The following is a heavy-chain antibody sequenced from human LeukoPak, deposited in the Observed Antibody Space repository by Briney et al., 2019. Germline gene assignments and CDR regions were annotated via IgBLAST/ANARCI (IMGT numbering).Heavy chain of an antibody. V-gene: IGHV4-59*01. CDR3: ARGRAYYDSSGYYYGWYYYYGMDV. D-gene: IGHD3-22*01. J-gene: IGHJ6*02. CDR1: GGSISSYY. Sequence: SETLSLTCTVSGGSISSYYWSWIRQPPGKGLEWIGYIYYNGSTNYNPSLKSRVTISVGTSKNQFSLKLSSVTAADTAVYYCARGRAYYDSSGYYYGWYYYYGMDVWGQGTTVTVSS. CDR2: IYYNGST.